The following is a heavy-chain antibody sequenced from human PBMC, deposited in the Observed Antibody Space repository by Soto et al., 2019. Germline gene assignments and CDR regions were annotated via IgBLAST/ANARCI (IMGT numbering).Heavy chain of an antibody. CDR1: GFTFSSYA. CDR2: ISGSGGST. V-gene: IGHV3-23*01. J-gene: IGHJ4*02. CDR3: ARRTYYDFWSGYLH. Sequence: EVQLLESGGGLVQPGGSLRLSCAASGFTFSSYAMSWVRQAPGKGLEWVSAISGSGGSTYYADSVKGRFTISRDNSKNALYLQMNGLRAEDTAVYYCARRTYYDFWSGYLHWGQGTLVTVSS. D-gene: IGHD3-3*01.